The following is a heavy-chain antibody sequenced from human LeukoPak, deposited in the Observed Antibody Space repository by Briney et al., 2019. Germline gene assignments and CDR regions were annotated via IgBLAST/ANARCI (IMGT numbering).Heavy chain of an antibody. CDR1: GFSFSDYA. D-gene: IGHD1-26*01. Sequence: GGSLRLSCAASGFSFSDYAMSWVRQAPGKGLEWVSSIEKDASRAYYADSVKGRFTISRDNSKNTLYLQMNSLRAEDTAVYYCAKLKVGAMGYWGQGTLVTVSS. CDR3: AKLKVGAMGY. J-gene: IGHJ4*02. CDR2: IEKDASRA. V-gene: IGHV3-23*03.